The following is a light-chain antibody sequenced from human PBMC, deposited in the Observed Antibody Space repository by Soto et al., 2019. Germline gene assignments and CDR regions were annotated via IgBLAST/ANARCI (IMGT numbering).Light chain of an antibody. Sequence: EIVMTQSPATLSVSPGERATLSCTASESLRSNLAWYQQKPGQAPRLIMYGASTGATGIPARFSGSGSGTEFTLTISSLEPEDFAVYYCQQRNVWPPITFGQGTRLEIK. CDR1: ESLRSN. J-gene: IGKJ5*01. CDR3: QQRNVWPPIT. V-gene: IGKV3-15*01. CDR2: GAS.